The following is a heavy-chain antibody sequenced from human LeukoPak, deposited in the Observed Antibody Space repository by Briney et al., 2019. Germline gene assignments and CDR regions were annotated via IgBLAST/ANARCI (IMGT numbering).Heavy chain of an antibody. CDR1: GFTFSSYS. Sequence: GGPLRLSCAASGFTFSSYSMNWVRQAPGKGLEWVSCITSTSSYIYYADSVKGRFTISRDNAKSSLYLQMNSLRAEDTAVYYCARRMYYSASDSTLAKSIDYWGQGTLVTVSS. CDR3: ARRMYYSASDSTLAKSIDY. CDR2: ITSTSSYI. D-gene: IGHD3-10*01. J-gene: IGHJ4*02. V-gene: IGHV3-21*01.